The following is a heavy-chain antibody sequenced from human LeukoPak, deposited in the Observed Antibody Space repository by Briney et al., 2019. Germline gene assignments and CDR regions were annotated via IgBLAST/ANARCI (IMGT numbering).Heavy chain of an antibody. D-gene: IGHD5-18*01. CDR3: AKDTGYNYGYDY. J-gene: IGHJ4*02. Sequence: PGGSLRLSCSTSGFTFSNYAMTWVRQGPGMGLEWVSLVSGSGDSTYYADSVKGRFTISRDNSKNMLYLQMNSLRAEDTAIYYCAKDTGYNYGYDYRGQGTLATVSS. CDR2: VSGSGDST. V-gene: IGHV3-23*01. CDR1: GFTFSNYA.